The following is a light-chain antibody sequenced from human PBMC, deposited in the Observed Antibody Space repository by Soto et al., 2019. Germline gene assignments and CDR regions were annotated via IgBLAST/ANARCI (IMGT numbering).Light chain of an antibody. CDR3: SSYTSSSTRVV. CDR1: SSDVGGYNY. Sequence: QSALTQPASVSGSPGQSITISCTGTSSDVGGYNYDSWYQQHPGKAPKLMIYDVSNRPSGVSNRFSGSKSGNTASLTISGLQAEDEADYYCSSYTSSSTRVVFGGGTQLTVL. CDR2: DVS. V-gene: IGLV2-14*01. J-gene: IGLJ2*01.